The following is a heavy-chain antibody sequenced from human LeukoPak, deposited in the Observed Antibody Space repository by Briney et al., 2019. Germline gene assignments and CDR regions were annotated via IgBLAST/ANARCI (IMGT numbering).Heavy chain of an antibody. J-gene: IGHJ4*02. Sequence: GGSLRLSCAAAGFTFSSYSMNWVRQAPRKGLEWVSSISSSSSYIYYADSVKGRFTISRDNAKNSLYLQMNSLRAEDTAVYYCARVGYYYDSSGYFDYWGQGTLVTVSS. CDR1: GFTFSSYS. D-gene: IGHD3-22*01. CDR2: ISSSSSYI. V-gene: IGHV3-21*01. CDR3: ARVGYYYDSSGYFDY.